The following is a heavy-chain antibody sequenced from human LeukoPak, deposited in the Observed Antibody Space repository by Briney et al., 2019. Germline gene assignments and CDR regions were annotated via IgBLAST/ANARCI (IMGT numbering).Heavy chain of an antibody. Sequence: AASVKVSCKASGYTFNSYGISWVRQAPGQGLEWMGWISGYNGNTNYAQKFQGRVTMTTDTSTTTAYMELRSLRSDDTAVYYCARDICGSTRCLLYYFDYWGQGTLVTVSS. CDR2: ISGYNGNT. V-gene: IGHV1-18*01. D-gene: IGHD2-2*01. CDR3: ARDICGSTRCLLYYFDY. J-gene: IGHJ4*02. CDR1: GYTFNSYG.